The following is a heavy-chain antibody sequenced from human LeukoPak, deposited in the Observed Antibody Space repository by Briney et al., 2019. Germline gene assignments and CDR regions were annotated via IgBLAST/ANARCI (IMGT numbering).Heavy chain of an antibody. D-gene: IGHD6-25*01. J-gene: IGHJ3*02. Sequence: GGSLRLSCAASGFTFSSYSMHWVRQAPGKGLEWVSSIIVISSRHTYYADSVKGRFTISRDNAKNSLSLQMNSLRPEDTAVYYCARDRRSGDSFDIWGQGTMVTVSS. CDR3: ARDRRSGDSFDI. V-gene: IGHV3-21*01. CDR1: GFTFSSYS. CDR2: IIVISSRHT.